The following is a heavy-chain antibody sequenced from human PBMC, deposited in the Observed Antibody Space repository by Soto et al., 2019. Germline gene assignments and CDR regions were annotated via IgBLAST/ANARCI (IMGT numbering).Heavy chain of an antibody. CDR1: GDSISSSGYY. V-gene: IGHV4-39*01. Sequence: QLQLQESGPGLVKPSETLSLTCTVSGDSISSSGYYWGWIRQPPGKGLEWIGSIYYSGSTYYNPSLKSRVTIAVDTSKNQFSLKLSSVTAADTAGYYCARQGAGYYGYVTWFDPWGQGTLVTVSS. CDR3: ARQGAGYYGYVTWFDP. J-gene: IGHJ5*02. D-gene: IGHD3-10*01. CDR2: IYYSGST.